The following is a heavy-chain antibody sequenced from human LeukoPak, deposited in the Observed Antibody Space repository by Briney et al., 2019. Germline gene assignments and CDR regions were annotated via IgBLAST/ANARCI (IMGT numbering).Heavy chain of an antibody. Sequence: SETLSLTCAVYGGSFSGYYWSWIRQPPGKGLEWIGEINHSGSTNYNPSLRSRVTISVDTSKNQFSLKLSSVTAADTAVYYCARVTGYMIEDYFDYWGQGTLVTVSS. V-gene: IGHV4-34*01. CDR3: ARVTGYMIEDYFDY. CDR1: GGSFSGYY. D-gene: IGHD3-22*01. CDR2: INHSGST. J-gene: IGHJ4*02.